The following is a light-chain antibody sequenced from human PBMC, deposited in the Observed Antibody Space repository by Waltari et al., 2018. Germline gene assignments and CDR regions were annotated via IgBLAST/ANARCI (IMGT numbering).Light chain of an antibody. V-gene: IGKV3-15*01. CDR2: HAS. CDR3: QQYYDGRS. J-gene: IGKJ2*03. CDR1: QSFSVS. Sequence: EIVMTQSPATLSVSPGERPTLSRRASQSFSVSLAWFQQKPGQAPRLLIYHASTRATGIPARLSGSGSGTEFTLNISSLQPEDSAVYYCQQYYDGRSFGQGTKLEIK.